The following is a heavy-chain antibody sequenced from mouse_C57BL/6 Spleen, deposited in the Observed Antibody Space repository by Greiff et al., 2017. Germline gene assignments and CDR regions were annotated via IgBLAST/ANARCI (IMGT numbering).Heavy chain of an antibody. CDR2: INPGSGGT. Sequence: QVQLQQSGAELVRPGTSVKVSCKASGYAFTNYLIEWVKQRPGQGLEWIGVINPGSGGTNYNEKVKGKATLTADKSSSTAYMQLSSLTSEDSAVYFCARHYYGGSKTWFAYWGQGTLVTVSA. CDR1: GYAFTNYL. D-gene: IGHD1-2*01. CDR3: ARHYYGGSKTWFAY. J-gene: IGHJ3*01. V-gene: IGHV1-54*01.